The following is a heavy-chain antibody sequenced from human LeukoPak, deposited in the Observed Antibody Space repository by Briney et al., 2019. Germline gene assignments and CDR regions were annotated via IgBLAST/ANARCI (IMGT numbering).Heavy chain of an antibody. CDR1: GGSISSSSYY. CDR2: IYYSGST. Sequence: PSETLSLTCTVSGGSISSSSYYWGWFRQPPGKGLEWIGIIYYSGSTYYNPSLKSRVTISVDTSKNQFSLKLSSVTAADTAVYYCASFYCSGGSCYQYYYYYYMDVWGKGTTVTIS. D-gene: IGHD2-15*01. J-gene: IGHJ6*03. CDR3: ASFYCSGGSCYQYYYYYYMDV. V-gene: IGHV4-39*01.